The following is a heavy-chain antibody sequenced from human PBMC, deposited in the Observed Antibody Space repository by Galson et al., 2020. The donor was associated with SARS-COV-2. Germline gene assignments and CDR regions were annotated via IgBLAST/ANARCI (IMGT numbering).Heavy chain of an antibody. CDR2: ISYDGSNK. D-gene: IGHD3-10*01. CDR1: GFTFSSYA. V-gene: IGHV3-30*04. J-gene: IGHJ2*01. Sequence: GGSLRLSCAASGFTFSSYAMHWVRQAPGKGLEWVAVISYDGSNKYYADSVKGRFTISRDNSKNTLYLQMNSLRAEDTAVYYCARDLRWYFDLWGRGTLVTVSS. CDR3: ARDLRWYFDL.